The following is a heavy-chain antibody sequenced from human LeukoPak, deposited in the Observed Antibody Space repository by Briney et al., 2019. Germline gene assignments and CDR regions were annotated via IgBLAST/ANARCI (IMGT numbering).Heavy chain of an antibody. CDR1: GYTLTELS. D-gene: IGHD3-22*01. Sequence: ASVKVSCKVSGYTLTELSMHWGRQAPGKGLEWMGGFDPEDGETIYAQKFQDRVTMTEDTSTDTAYMELSSLRSEDTAVYYCAAHLRYYDSSGYYDYWGQGTLVTVSS. CDR3: AAHLRYYDSSGYYDY. V-gene: IGHV1-24*01. CDR2: FDPEDGET. J-gene: IGHJ4*02.